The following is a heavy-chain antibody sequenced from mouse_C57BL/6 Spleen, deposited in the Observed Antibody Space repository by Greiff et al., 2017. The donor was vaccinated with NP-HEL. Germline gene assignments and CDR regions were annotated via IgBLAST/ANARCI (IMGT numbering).Heavy chain of an antibody. CDR2: IDPSDSET. Sequence: QVQLQQPGAELVRPGSSVKLSCKASGYTFTSYWMHWVKQRPIQGLEWIGNIDPSDSETHYNQKFKDKATLTVDKSSSTAYMQLSSLTSEDSAVYYCAREDDYDVVFDYWGQGTTLTVSS. D-gene: IGHD2-4*01. V-gene: IGHV1-52*01. J-gene: IGHJ2*01. CDR3: AREDDYDVVFDY. CDR1: GYTFTSYW.